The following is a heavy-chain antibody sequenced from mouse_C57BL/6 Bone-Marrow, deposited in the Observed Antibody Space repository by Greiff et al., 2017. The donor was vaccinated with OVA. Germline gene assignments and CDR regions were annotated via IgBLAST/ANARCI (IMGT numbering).Heavy chain of an antibody. Sequence: EVKLMESGGDLVKPGGSLKLSCAASGFTFSSYGMSWVRPTPDKRLEWVATISSGGSYTYYPDSVKGRFTISRDNAKNTLYLQMSSLKSEDTAMYYCARGVTPYYFDYWGQGTTLTVSS. V-gene: IGHV5-6*01. D-gene: IGHD2-2*01. CDR3: ARGVTPYYFDY. J-gene: IGHJ2*01. CDR1: GFTFSSYG. CDR2: ISSGGSYT.